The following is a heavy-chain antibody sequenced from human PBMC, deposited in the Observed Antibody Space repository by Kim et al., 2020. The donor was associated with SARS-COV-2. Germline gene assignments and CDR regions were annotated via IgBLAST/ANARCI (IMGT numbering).Heavy chain of an antibody. J-gene: IGHJ3*01. CDR3: VSSLQVVPPATDGFDV. V-gene: IGHV6-1*01. CDR1: GDSVSSNSAT. D-gene: IGHD2-2*01. CDR2: TYYRSKWYS. Sequence: SKTLSLTCAISGDSVSSNSATWNWIRQSPSRGLEWLGRTYYRSKWYSDYVVSVKSRITINTDTSKNQLSLLLKSVTPEDTAMYYCVSSLQVVPPATDGFDVWGQETTVTVPS.